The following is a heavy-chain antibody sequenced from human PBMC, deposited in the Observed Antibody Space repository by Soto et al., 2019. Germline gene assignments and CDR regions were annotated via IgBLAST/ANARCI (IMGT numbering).Heavy chain of an antibody. Sequence: GESLNISYKGSGYRFTIYFIGCERQQPGKGLEWMGIIYPGDSDTRYSPSFQGQVTISADKSISTAYLQWSSLKASDTAMYYCARHNYYGSGSYYISTGGYYYYMDVWGKGTTVTVSS. CDR2: IYPGDSDT. V-gene: IGHV5-51*01. CDR1: GYRFTIYF. D-gene: IGHD3-10*01. J-gene: IGHJ6*03. CDR3: ARHNYYGSGSYYISTGGYYYYMDV.